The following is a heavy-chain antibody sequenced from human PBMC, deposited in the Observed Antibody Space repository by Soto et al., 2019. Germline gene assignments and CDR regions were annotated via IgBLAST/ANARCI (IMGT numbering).Heavy chain of an antibody. CDR3: ARDQVDYYYYGMDV. CDR1: GFTFSSYW. J-gene: IGHJ6*02. V-gene: IGHV3-74*01. CDR2: INSDGSST. Sequence: GGSLRLSCAASGFTFSSYWMHWVRQAPGKGLVWVSRINSDGSSTSYADSVKGRFTISRVNAKNTLYLQMNSLRAEDTAVYYCARDQVDYYYYGMDVWGQGTTVTVSS.